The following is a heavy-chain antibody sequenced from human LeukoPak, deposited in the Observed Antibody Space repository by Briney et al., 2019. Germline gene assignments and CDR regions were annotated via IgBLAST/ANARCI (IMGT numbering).Heavy chain of an antibody. Sequence: SETLSLTCAVYGGSFSGYYWSWIRQPPGKGLEWIGEINHSGGTNYNPSLKSRATISVDTSKNQFSLKLSSVTAADTAVYYCARGGGDYYQDCWGQGALVTASS. J-gene: IGHJ4*02. V-gene: IGHV4-34*01. CDR3: ARGGGDYYQDC. CDR1: GGSFSGYY. CDR2: INHSGGT. D-gene: IGHD3-22*01.